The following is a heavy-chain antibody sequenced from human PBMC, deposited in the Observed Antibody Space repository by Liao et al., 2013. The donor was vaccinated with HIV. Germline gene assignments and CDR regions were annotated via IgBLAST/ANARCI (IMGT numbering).Heavy chain of an antibody. Sequence: QVQLQESGPGLVKPSETLPLTCTVSGGSISSFQWNWIRQPAGKGLEWIGRIYTSGSTNYNPSLKSRVTMSVDTSKNQFSLKLSSVTAADTAVYYCARGSKWELLFRPPVGRLYIWGRRDEWSPSLQ. CDR3: ARGSKWELLFRPPVGRLYI. J-gene: IGHJ3*02. CDR2: IYTSGST. D-gene: IGHD1-26*01. V-gene: IGHV4-4*07. CDR1: GGSISSFQ.